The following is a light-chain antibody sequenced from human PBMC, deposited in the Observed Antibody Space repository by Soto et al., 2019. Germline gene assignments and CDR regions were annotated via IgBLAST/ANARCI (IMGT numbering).Light chain of an antibody. Sequence: DIQMTQSPSSLSASVGDRVTITCRASQRISNSLNWYQQKPGEAPKFLIYDASSLQSGVPSRFSGSGSGTDFTLTITSLQPEDFATYYCQQSDSIPRTFGPGTKVDIK. CDR1: QRISNS. CDR2: DAS. V-gene: IGKV1-39*01. J-gene: IGKJ3*01. CDR3: QQSDSIPRT.